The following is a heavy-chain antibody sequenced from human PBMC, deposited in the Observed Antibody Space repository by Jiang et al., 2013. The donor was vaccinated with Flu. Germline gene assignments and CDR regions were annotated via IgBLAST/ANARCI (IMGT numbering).Heavy chain of an antibody. CDR3: ARDASVDEYSSSSFDY. D-gene: IGHD6-6*01. V-gene: IGHV1-18*01. CDR1: GYRFNTYS. CDR2: ISGKSGDT. J-gene: IGHJ4*02. Sequence: SGAEVKKPGASVIVSCKTSGYRFNTYSVSWVRQAPGHGLEWMGWISGKSGDTNYAEMFRGRASMTIDTTATTAYLELGRLTSDDTAVYYCARDASVDEYSSSSFDYWGQGTQVTVSS.